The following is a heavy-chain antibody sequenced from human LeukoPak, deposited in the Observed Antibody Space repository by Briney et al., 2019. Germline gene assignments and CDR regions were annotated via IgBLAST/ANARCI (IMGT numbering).Heavy chain of an antibody. D-gene: IGHD3-22*01. V-gene: IGHV3-49*03. CDR3: IRPAIIPYYYDSGGYYEYHGY. J-gene: IGHJ4*02. CDR2: SKNKANRGTT. CDR1: GFTFR. Sequence: GWSLRLSCAAPGFTFRICRAPGKGLEWVGFSKNKANRGTTKYAASVKGGPTISRDDSKSIAYLQMNSLKTEDTAVNHYIRPAIIPYYYDSGGYYEYHGYWGQGTLVGVSS.